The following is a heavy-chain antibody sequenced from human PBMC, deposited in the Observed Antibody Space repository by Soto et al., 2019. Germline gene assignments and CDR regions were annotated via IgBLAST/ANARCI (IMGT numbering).Heavy chain of an antibody. V-gene: IGHV4-31*03. J-gene: IGHJ5*02. CDR1: GGSISSGGYY. CDR2: IYYSGST. D-gene: IGHD2-15*01. CDR3: ERRIGTKWFDP. Sequence: ASETLSLTCTVSGGSISSGGYYWSWIRQHPGKGLEWIGYIYYSGSTYYNPSLKSRVTISVDTSKNQFSLKLSSVTAADTAVYYCERRIGTKWFDPWGQGTLVTVSS.